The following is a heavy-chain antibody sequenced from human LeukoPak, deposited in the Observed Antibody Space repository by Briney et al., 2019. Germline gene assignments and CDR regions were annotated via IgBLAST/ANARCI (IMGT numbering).Heavy chain of an antibody. CDR3: AGDHAVYAVAGVRDDFDI. J-gene: IGHJ3*02. CDR2: IYFSGST. Sequence: SETLSLTCTVSGDSISSYYWTWIRQPPGKGLEWIGYIYFSGSTNYNPSLKSRVTISVDTSKNQFSLKLSSVTAADTAVYYCAGDHAVYAVAGVRDDFDIWGQGTVVTVSS. CDR1: GDSISSYY. V-gene: IGHV4-59*01. D-gene: IGHD6-19*01.